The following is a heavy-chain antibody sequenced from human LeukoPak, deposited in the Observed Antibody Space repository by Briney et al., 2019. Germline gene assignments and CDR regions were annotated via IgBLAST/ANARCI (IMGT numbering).Heavy chain of an antibody. CDR3: ASRNYDFWSGSGYYYYYMDV. CDR2: IYPGDSDT. Sequence: GESLKISCKGSGYSFTSYWIGWVRQMPGKRLEWMGIIYPGDSDTRYSPSFQGQVTISADKSISTAYLQWSSLKASDTAMYYCASRNYDFWSGSGYYYYYMDVWGKGTTVTVSS. V-gene: IGHV5-51*01. J-gene: IGHJ6*03. CDR1: GYSFTSYW. D-gene: IGHD3-3*01.